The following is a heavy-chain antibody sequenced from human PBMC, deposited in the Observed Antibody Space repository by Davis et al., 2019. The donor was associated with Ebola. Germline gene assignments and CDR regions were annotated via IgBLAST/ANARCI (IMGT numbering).Heavy chain of an antibody. CDR1: GGSISSYY. CDR3: ARALYYYDSSGYYRY. Sequence: MPSETLSLTCTASGGSISSYYWSWIRQPPGKGLEWIGYIYYSGSTNYNPSLKSRVTISVDTSKNQFSLKLSSVTAADTAVYYCARALYYYDSSGYYRYWGQGTLVTVSS. V-gene: IGHV4-59*12. CDR2: IYYSGST. J-gene: IGHJ4*02. D-gene: IGHD3-22*01.